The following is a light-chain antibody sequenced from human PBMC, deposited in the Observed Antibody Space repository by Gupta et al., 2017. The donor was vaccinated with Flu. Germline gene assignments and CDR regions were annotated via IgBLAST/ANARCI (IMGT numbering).Light chain of an antibody. V-gene: IGLV1-44*01. CDR3: AAWDDSLNSHYV. Sequence: QSVLAQPPSASATPGQRVTISCSGSSSNIGSNNVNWYQQVLGTAPKLLIYGNSQRPSGVPDRFSGSKSGTSASLAISGLQSEDEADYYCAAWDDSLNSHYVFGTGTKVTAL. J-gene: IGLJ1*01. CDR2: GNS. CDR1: SSNIGSNN.